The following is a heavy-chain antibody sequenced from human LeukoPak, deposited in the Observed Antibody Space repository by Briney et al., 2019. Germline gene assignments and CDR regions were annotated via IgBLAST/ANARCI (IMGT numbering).Heavy chain of an antibody. CDR2: ISGSGGST. D-gene: IGHD2-15*01. V-gene: IGHV3-23*01. J-gene: IGHJ4*02. CDR1: GFTFSSYA. CDR3: APDIVVVVAAF. Sequence: GGSLRLSCAASGFTFSSYAMSWVRQAPGKGLEWVSAISGSGGSTYYADSVKGRFTISRDNSKNTLYLQMNSLGAEDTAVYYCAPDIVVVVAAFWGQGTLVTVSS.